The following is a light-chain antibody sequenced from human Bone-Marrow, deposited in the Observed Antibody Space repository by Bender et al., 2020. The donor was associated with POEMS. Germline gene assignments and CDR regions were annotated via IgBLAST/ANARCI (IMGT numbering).Light chain of an antibody. CDR3: CSYAGNTV. V-gene: IGLV2-23*01. CDR2: EAS. CDR1: ISDIGKYDL. J-gene: IGLJ1*01. Sequence: QSALTQPASVSGSPGQSITISCTGDISDIGKYDLLSWYQQYPGKVLKRIIYEASKRPSGVSNRFSGSKSGNTASLTISGLQPEDEAEYYCCSYAGNTVFGSGTRVTVL.